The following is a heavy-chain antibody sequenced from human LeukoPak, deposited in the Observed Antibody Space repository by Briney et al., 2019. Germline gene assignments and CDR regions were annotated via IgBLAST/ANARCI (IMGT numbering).Heavy chain of an antibody. CDR1: GFTFDDYG. D-gene: IGHD6-13*01. CDR2: INRNGGSI. J-gene: IGHJ6*03. V-gene: IGHV3-20*01. Sequence: GGSLRLSCAASGFTFDDYGMTWVRQAPGKGLEWVSGINRNGGSIGYADSVKGRFTISRDNAKNSLYLQMNSLRAEDTAFCHSASRRRSSWSPDRSYYYYMDVWGKGTTVTISS. CDR3: ASRRRSSWSPDRSYYYYMDV.